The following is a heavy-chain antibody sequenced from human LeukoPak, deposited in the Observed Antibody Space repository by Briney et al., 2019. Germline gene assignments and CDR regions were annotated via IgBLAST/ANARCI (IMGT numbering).Heavy chain of an antibody. D-gene: IGHD6-13*01. CDR1: GFTFSSYS. V-gene: IGHV3-48*01. CDR2: ISSSSSTI. J-gene: IGHJ5*02. Sequence: GGSLRLSCAASGFTFSSYSMNWVRQAPGKGLEWVSYISSSSSTIYYADSVKGRFTISRDNAKNSLYLQMNSLRAEDTAVYYCARGWDEGSSWYSDWFDPWGQGTLVTVSS. CDR3: ARGWDEGSSWYSDWFDP.